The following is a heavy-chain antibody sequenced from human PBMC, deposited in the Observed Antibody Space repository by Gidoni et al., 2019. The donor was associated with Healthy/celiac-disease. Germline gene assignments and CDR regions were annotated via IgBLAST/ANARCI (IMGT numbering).Heavy chain of an antibody. CDR1: GYTFTGSS. D-gene: IGHD3-16*01. V-gene: IGHV1-2*04. J-gene: IGHJ2*01. CDR2: INPNSGGT. CDR3: ARGPPSRRDRGGYWYFDL. Sequence: QVQLVQSGAEVKKPGASVKVACRASGYTFTGSSMHWVRQAPGQGLEWMGWINPNSGGTNYAQKFQGWVTMTRDTSISTAYMELSRLRSDDTAVYYCARGPPSRRDRGGYWYFDLWGRGTLVTVSS.